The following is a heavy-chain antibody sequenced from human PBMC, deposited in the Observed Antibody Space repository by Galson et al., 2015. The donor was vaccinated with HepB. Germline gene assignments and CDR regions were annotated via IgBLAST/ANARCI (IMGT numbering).Heavy chain of an antibody. CDR2: IWADGSTQ. V-gene: IGHV3-33*01. CDR1: GFAFSDFG. J-gene: IGHJ4*02. Sequence: SLRLSCAASGFAFSDFGIHWVRQAPGKGLEWVALIWADGSTQHYADSVRGRLRISRDNSKNTVNLQMNSLRADDTAVYYCAREAHIAVAAFDSWGQGPLVTVSS. CDR3: AREAHIAVAAFDS. D-gene: IGHD2-21*01.